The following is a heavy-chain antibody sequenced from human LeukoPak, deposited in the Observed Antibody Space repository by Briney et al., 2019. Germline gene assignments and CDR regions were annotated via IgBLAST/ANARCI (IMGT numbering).Heavy chain of an antibody. D-gene: IGHD2-2*01. V-gene: IGHV4-39*07. CDR2: IYYSGST. Sequence: PSETLSLTCTVSGGSISSSNYYWGWIRQPPGKGLEWIGSIYYSGSTYYNPSLKSRVTISVDTSKNQFSLKLSSVTAADTAVYYCARDSCSSTSCRKKFDYWGQGPWSPSPQ. CDR1: GGSISSSNYY. CDR3: ARDSCSSTSCRKKFDY. J-gene: IGHJ4*02.